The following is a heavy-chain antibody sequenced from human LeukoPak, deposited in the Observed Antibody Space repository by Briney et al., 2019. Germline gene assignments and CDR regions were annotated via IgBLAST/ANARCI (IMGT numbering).Heavy chain of an antibody. CDR2: ISSSSSYI. CDR3: ARDSGYYDSSGYYYSYAFDI. J-gene: IGHJ3*02. Sequence: PGGSLRLSCAASGFTFSSYSMNWVRQAPGKGLEWVSSISSSSSYIYYADSEKGRFTISRDNAKNSLYLQMNSLRAEDTAVYYCARDSGYYDSSGYYYSYAFDIWGQGTMVTVSS. CDR1: GFTFSSYS. D-gene: IGHD3-22*01. V-gene: IGHV3-21*01.